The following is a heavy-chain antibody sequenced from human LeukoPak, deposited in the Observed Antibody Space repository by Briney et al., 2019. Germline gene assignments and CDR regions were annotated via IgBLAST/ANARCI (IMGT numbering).Heavy chain of an antibody. CDR1: GFTVSSNY. D-gene: IGHD5-18*01. V-gene: IGHV3-53*01. J-gene: IGHJ4*02. CDR3: ASGKETSMAQGY. CDR2: IYSGGSI. Sequence: PGGSLRLSCAVSGFTVSSNYMTWVRQAPGKGLEWVSVIYSGGSIYYADSVKGRFTISRDISKNTVDLQLNSLRAEDTAVHYCASGKETSMAQGYWGQGTLVTVSS.